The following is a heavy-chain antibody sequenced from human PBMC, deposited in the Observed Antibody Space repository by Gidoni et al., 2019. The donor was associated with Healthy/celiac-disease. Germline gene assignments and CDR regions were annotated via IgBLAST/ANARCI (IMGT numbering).Heavy chain of an antibody. CDR1: GFTVSSNY. Sequence: EVQLVESGGGLVQPGGSLRLSCAASGFTVSSNYMSWVRQAPGKGLEWVSVIYSGGSTYYADSVKGRFTISRDNSKNTLYLQMNSLRAEDTAVYYCARDYYDSSGYPSWGQGTLVTVSS. D-gene: IGHD3-22*01. J-gene: IGHJ5*02. CDR3: ARDYYDSSGYPS. V-gene: IGHV3-66*02. CDR2: IYSGGST.